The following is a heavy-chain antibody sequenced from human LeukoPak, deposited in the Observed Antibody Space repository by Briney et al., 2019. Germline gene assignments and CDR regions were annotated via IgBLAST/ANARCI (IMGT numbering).Heavy chain of an antibody. Sequence: ASVKVSCKASGYTFTGYYIHWVRQAPGQGLEWMAWINPNSGGTNYAQKFQGRVTMTRDTSISTAYMELSRLRSDDTAVYYCARGGYYYGSGSYFEGLDYWGQGTLVTVSS. CDR3: ARGGYYYGSGSYFEGLDY. CDR2: INPNSGGT. CDR1: GYTFTGYY. V-gene: IGHV1-2*02. J-gene: IGHJ4*02. D-gene: IGHD3-10*01.